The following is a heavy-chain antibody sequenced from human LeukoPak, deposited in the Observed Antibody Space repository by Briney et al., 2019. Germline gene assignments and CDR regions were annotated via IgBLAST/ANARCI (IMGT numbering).Heavy chain of an antibody. CDR1: GFTFSDYY. V-gene: IGHV3-11*04. J-gene: IGHJ3*02. D-gene: IGHD4-23*01. CDR2: ISSSGSTI. CDR3: ARGRFRTVVTPGRVGVAFDI. Sequence: PGGSLRLSCAASGFTFSDYYMSWIRQAPGEGLEWVSYISSSGSTIYYADSVKGRFTISRDNAKNSLYLQMNSLRAEDTAVYYCARGRFRTVVTPGRVGVAFDIWGQGTMVTVSS.